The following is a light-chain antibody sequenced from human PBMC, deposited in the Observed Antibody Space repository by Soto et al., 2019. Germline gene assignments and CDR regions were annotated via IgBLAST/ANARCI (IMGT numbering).Light chain of an antibody. Sequence: EIVLTQSPGTLSLSPGERATLSCRASERLSSVYLAWYQQRPGQPPRLLIYGASTRATGTPARFSGSGSGTEFTLTISSLQSEDFALYYCQQYNKWPLITFGQGTRLEIK. J-gene: IGKJ5*01. CDR2: GAS. CDR3: QQYNKWPLIT. V-gene: IGKV3D-15*01. CDR1: ERLSSVY.